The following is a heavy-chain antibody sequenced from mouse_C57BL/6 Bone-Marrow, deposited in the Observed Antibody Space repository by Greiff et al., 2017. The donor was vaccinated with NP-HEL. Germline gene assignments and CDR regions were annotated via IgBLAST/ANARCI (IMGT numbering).Heavy chain of an antibody. CDR2: IDPSDSET. D-gene: IGHD1-1*01. Sequence: QVQLQQPGAELVRPGSSVKLSCKASGYTFTSYWMHWVKQRPIQGLEWIGNIDPSDSETHYNQKFKDKATLTVDKSSSTAYMQLISLTSEDSAVYYCARLRKEDFDYWGQGTTLTVSS. J-gene: IGHJ2*01. CDR1: GYTFTSYW. CDR3: ARLRKEDFDY. V-gene: IGHV1-52*01.